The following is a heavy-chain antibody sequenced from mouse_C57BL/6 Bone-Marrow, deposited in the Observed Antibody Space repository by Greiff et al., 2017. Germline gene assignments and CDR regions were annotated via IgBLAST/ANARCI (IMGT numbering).Heavy chain of an antibody. J-gene: IGHJ1*03. Sequence: EVQLVESGPGLVKPSQSLSLTCSVTGYSITSGYYWNWIRQFPGNKLEWMGYISYDGSTNYNPSLKNRISITRDTSTNQFFLKLKSVTTEDSATYYCAREPLLRYWCFDVWGTGTTVTVSS. D-gene: IGHD1-2*01. CDR2: ISYDGST. CDR1: GYSITSGYY. CDR3: AREPLLRYWCFDV. V-gene: IGHV3-6*01.